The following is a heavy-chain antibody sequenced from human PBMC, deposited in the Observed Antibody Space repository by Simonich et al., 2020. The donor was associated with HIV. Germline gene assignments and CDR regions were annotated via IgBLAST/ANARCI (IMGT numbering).Heavy chain of an antibody. CDR3: ARHSGYADAFDI. V-gene: IGHV4-34*01. Sequence: VQLQQWGAGLLKPSETLSLTCAVFGGSSSGYYWSWIRQPPGKGLLWIGDFDDRGSPNYSPSLKRRVTISLDTSKNQFSLKLSSVTAADTAVYYCARHSGYADAFDIWGQGTMITVSS. CDR1: GGSSSGYY. CDR2: FDDRGSP. D-gene: IGHD5-12*01. J-gene: IGHJ3*02.